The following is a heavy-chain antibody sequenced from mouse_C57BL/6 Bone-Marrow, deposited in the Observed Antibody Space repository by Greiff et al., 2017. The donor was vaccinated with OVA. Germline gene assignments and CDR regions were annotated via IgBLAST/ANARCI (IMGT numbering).Heavy chain of an antibody. CDR3: ARWRDRYGNYVDFDY. V-gene: IGHV1-75*01. CDR1: GYTFTDYY. CDR2: IFPGSGST. Sequence: VQGVESGPELVKPGASVKISCKASGYTFTDYYINWVKQRPGQGLEWIGWIFPGSGSTYYNEKFKGKATLTVDKSSSTAYMLLSSLTSEDSAVYFCARWRDRYGNYVDFDYWGQGTTLTVSS. J-gene: IGHJ2*01. D-gene: IGHD2-1*01.